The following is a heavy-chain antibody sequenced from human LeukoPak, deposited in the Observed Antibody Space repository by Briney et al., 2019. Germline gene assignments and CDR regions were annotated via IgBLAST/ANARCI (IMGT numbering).Heavy chain of an antibody. CDR2: IYHSGST. V-gene: IGHV4-38-2*02. Sequence: SETLSLTCTVSGYSISSGYYWGWIRQPPGKGLEWIGSIYHSGSTYYNPSLKSRVTISVDTSKNQFSLKLSSVTAADTAVYYCARGQAYYYDSSGYPFDYWGQGTLVTVSS. J-gene: IGHJ4*02. CDR3: ARGQAYYYDSSGYPFDY. D-gene: IGHD3-22*01. CDR1: GYSISSGYY.